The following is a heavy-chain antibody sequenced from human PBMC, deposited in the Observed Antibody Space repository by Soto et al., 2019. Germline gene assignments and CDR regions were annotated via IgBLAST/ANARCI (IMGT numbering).Heavy chain of an antibody. CDR1: GGSISSYY. CDR3: ARRGTAWTKYYYYYGMDV. Sequence: SETLSLTCTVSGGSISSYYWSWIRQPPGKGLEWIGYIYYSGGTNYNPSLKSRVTISVDTSKNQFSLKLSSVTAADTAVYYCARRGTAWTKYYYYYGMDVWGQGTTVTVSS. J-gene: IGHJ6*02. D-gene: IGHD1-1*01. V-gene: IGHV4-59*01. CDR2: IYYSGGT.